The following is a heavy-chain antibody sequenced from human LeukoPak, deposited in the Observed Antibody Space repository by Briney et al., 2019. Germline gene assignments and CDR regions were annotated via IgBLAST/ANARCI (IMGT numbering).Heavy chain of an antibody. CDR1: GGSISSSSYY. J-gene: IGHJ4*02. CDR2: IYYSGST. CDR3: ARWAGTGSGSYYLASYYFDY. Sequence: PSETLSLTCTVSGGSISSSSYYWGWIRQPPGKGLEWIGSIYYSGSTYYNPSLKSRVTISVDTSKNQFSLKLSSVTAADTAVYYCARWAGTGSGSYYLASYYFDYWGQGTLVTVSS. D-gene: IGHD1-26*01. V-gene: IGHV4-39*07.